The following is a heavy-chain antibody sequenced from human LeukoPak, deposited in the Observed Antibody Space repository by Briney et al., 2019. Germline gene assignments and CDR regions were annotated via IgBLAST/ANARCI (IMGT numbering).Heavy chain of an antibody. V-gene: IGHV3-21*01. CDR2: ISSSRSYI. CDR3: ARMDIGLVRD. J-gene: IGHJ4*02. CDR1: GFTFSTYS. Sequence: GGSLRLSCAASGFTFSTYSMNWVRQAPGKGLVWVSSISSSRSYIDYADSVKGRFTISRDNAKNSLYLQINSLRAEDTAIYYCARMDIGLVRDWGQGTLVTVSS. D-gene: IGHD3-10*01.